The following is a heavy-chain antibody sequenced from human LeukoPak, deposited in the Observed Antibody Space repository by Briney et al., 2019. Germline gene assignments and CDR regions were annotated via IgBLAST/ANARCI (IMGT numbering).Heavy chain of an antibody. D-gene: IGHD6-6*01. CDR1: GFTFSGYS. CDR2: ISSSSSYI. J-gene: IGHJ6*03. CDR3: AREVGYSSSSGLGMDV. V-gene: IGHV3-21*01. Sequence: GGSLRLSCAASGFTFSGYSMNWVRQAPGKGLEWVSSISSSSSYIYYADSVKGRFTISRDNAKNSLYLQMNSLRAEDTAVYYCAREVGYSSSSGLGMDVWGKGTTVTVSS.